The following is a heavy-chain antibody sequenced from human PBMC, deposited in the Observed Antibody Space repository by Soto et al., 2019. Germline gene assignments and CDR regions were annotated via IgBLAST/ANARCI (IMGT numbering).Heavy chain of an antibody. J-gene: IGHJ5*02. D-gene: IGHD6-19*01. V-gene: IGHV3-30*18. Sequence: QVQLVESGGGVVQPRRSLRLSCVASGFTLSNTGMHWVRQAPGKGLEWVAMISHDGSNTYYGDSVKGRFTISRDNSWNTLYLQMDSLRPEDTSVYYCAKDWGSSGWFNWFDPWGQGTLVTVSS. CDR2: ISHDGSNT. CDR3: AKDWGSSGWFNWFDP. CDR1: GFTLSNTG.